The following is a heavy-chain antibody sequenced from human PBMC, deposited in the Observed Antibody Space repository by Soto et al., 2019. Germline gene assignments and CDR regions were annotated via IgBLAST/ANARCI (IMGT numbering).Heavy chain of an antibody. Sequence: QVQLVQSGAEVKKPGASVKVSCKASGYTFTSYDINWVRQATGQGLEWMGWMNPNSGNTGYAQKFQGRVTMTRNTSESTTYMELSSLRSEDTAVYHCARSINYYDPGDDAYDTWGQGTMVTVPS. V-gene: IGHV1-8*01. CDR2: MNPNSGNT. CDR1: GYTFTSYD. J-gene: IGHJ3*02. CDR3: ARSINYYDPGDDAYDT. D-gene: IGHD3-22*01.